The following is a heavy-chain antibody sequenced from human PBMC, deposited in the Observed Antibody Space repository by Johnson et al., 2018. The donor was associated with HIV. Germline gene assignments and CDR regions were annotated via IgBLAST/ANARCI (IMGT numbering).Heavy chain of an antibody. D-gene: IGHD6-19*01. V-gene: IGHV3-30*02. CDR2: IRYDGSNK. Sequence: QVQLVESGGNVVQPGRSQRLSCAASGFTFSDYSMHWVRQAPGKGLEWVAFIRYDGSNKYYADSVKGRFTISRDNSKNTVFLQMNTLRADDTAVYYCAKVARYGGSGWVDAFDIWGQGTMVTVS. CDR3: AKVARYGGSGWVDAFDI. CDR1: GFTFSDYS. J-gene: IGHJ3*02.